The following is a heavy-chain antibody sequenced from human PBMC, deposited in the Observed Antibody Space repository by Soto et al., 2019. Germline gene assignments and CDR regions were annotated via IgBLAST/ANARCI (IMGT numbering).Heavy chain of an antibody. CDR1: GFTFSSYA. V-gene: IGHV3-30-3*01. J-gene: IGHJ4*02. Sequence: GGSLRPSCAASGFTFSSYAMHWVRQAPGKGLEWVALISYDGSDKDYADSVKGRFTISRDNSRNTLFLQMNSLRAEDTAVYYCARDYYKYYDSSGYYRSPAYWGQGTQVTVSS. CDR3: ARDYYKYYDSSGYYRSPAY. CDR2: ISYDGSDK. D-gene: IGHD3-22*01.